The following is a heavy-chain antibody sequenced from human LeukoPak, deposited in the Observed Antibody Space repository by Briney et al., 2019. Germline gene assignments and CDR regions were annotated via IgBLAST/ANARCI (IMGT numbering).Heavy chain of an antibody. V-gene: IGHV3-23*01. CDR3: AKGGSPSCYSSSGY. CDR2: ICGSDGSR. Sequence: GGSLRLSCAASGFTFSSFAMSWVRQTPGKGLEWVSAICGSDGSRYYADSVKGRFTISRDNSKNTLYLQMNSLRGEDTAVYYCAKGGSPSCYSSSGYWGQGTLVTVSS. J-gene: IGHJ4*02. CDR1: GFTFSSFA. D-gene: IGHD2-2*01.